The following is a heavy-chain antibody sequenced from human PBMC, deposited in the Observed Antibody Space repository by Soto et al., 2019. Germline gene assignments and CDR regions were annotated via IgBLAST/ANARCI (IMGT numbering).Heavy chain of an antibody. J-gene: IGHJ6*02. D-gene: IGHD6-13*01. V-gene: IGHV3-30-3*01. CDR1: GFTFSSYA. CDR3: ARDLIAANATYYYYDGMDV. CDR2: ISCDGSNK. Sequence: QVQLVESGGGVVQPGRSLRLSCAASGFTFSSYAMHWVRQAPGKGLEWVAVISCDGSNKYYADSVKGRFTISRDNSKNTLYLQMNSLRAQDTAVYYCARDLIAANATYYYYDGMDVLGQETTVTFSS.